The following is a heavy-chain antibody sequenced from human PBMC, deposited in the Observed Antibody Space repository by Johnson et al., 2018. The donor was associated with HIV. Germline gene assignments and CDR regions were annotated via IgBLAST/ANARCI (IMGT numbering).Heavy chain of an antibody. J-gene: IGHJ3*02. Sequence: VQLVESGGGLKQPGGSLRLSCAASGFSISSYSMTWVRQAPGRGPEWISYISSSSTSIYYADSVQGRFTVSRYNAKNSLSLQMSGLRAEDTALYYCARGGGGAGDDAFDIWGQGTMVTVSS. D-gene: IGHD6-19*01. V-gene: IGHV3-48*01. CDR3: ARGGGGAGDDAFDI. CDR1: GFSISSYS. CDR2: ISSSSTSI.